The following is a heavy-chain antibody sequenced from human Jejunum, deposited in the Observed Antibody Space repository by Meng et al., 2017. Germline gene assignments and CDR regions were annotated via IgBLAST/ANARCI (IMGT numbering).Heavy chain of an antibody. CDR1: GDFTSSSDR. Sequence: HVHLPEPGPGLVKPSGTLSLTCAVSGDFTSSSDRWTWVRQAPGRGLEWIGEVWHSGATYYNPSLESRLTISIDTSNNRFSLELSSATAADTAVYYCARGVLERYFDYWGQGALVTVSS. V-gene: IGHV4-4*02. D-gene: IGHD3-10*01. J-gene: IGHJ4*02. CDR3: ARGVLERYFDY. CDR2: VWHSGAT.